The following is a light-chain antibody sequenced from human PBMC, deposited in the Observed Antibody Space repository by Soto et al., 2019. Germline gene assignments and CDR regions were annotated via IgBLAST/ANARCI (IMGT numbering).Light chain of an antibody. V-gene: IGKV3-15*01. CDR3: QQYNNLPPYT. CDR1: QSVNSD. CDR2: GAS. J-gene: IGKJ2*01. Sequence: EIVLTQSPATLSVSPGNRATLSCRASQSVNSDLAWYQQKPGQAPRLLIYGASTRATGTPTRFSGSGSGTEFTLTISSLQAEDFAVYFCQQYNNLPPYTFGQGTKLEIK.